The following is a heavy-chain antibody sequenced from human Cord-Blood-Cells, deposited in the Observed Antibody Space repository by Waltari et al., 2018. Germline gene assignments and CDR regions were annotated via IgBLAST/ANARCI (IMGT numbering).Heavy chain of an antibody. CDR2: IYYSGST. J-gene: IGHJ6*02. CDR3: ASAKTDIVVVPAAMHYYYYYGMDV. Sequence: QVQLQESGPGLVKPSQTLSLTCTVSGGSISSGGYSWSWIRPHPGKGLAWIGYIYYSGSTYYNPSLKSRVTISVDTSKNQFSLKLSSVTAADTAVYYCASAKTDIVVVPAAMHYYYYYGMDVWGQGTTVTVSS. D-gene: IGHD2-2*01. CDR1: GGSISSGGYS. V-gene: IGHV4-31*03.